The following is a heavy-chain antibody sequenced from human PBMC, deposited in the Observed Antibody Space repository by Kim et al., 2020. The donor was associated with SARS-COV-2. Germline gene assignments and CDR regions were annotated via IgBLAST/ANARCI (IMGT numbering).Heavy chain of an antibody. J-gene: IGHJ4*02. V-gene: IGHV3-23*01. CDR3: AKGGIYCSSTSCSFDY. CDR1: GFTFSSYA. D-gene: IGHD2-2*01. Sequence: GGSLRLSCAASGFTFSSYAMSWVRQAPGKGLEWVSAISGSGGSTYYADSVKGRFTISRDNSKNTLYLQMNSLRAEDTAVYYCAKGGIYCSSTSCSFDYWGQGTLVTVSS. CDR2: ISGSGGST.